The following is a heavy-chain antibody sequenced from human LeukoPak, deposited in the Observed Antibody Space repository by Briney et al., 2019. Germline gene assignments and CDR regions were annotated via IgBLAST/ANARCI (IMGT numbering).Heavy chain of an antibody. CDR1: DGSINYYY. J-gene: IGHJ4*02. CDR2: VYYNGNT. Sequence: SETLSLTCTVSDGSINYYYWSWIRQPPGKGLEWIGLVYYNGNTNYNPSLKSRVSLSVDTSKNQFSLRLNSVTAADTAVYYCARHYCTGDNCYYFDYWGQGTLVTVSS. V-gene: IGHV4-59*01. CDR3: ARHYCTGDNCYYFDY. D-gene: IGHD2-8*02.